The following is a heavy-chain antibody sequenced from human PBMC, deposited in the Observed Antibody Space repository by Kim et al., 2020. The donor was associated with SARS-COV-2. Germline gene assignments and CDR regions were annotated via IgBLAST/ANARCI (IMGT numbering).Heavy chain of an antibody. J-gene: IGHJ4*02. D-gene: IGHD3-10*01. Sequence: QTFQRRVTMTRNTSRTTAYMELSSLRSEDTAIYYCARGPDYGSGSSHFDYWGQGTLVTVSS. CDR3: ARGPDYGSGSSHFDY. V-gene: IGHV1-8*01.